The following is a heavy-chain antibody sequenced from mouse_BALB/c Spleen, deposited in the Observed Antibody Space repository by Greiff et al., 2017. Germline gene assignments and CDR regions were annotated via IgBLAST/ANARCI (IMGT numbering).Heavy chain of an antibody. J-gene: IGHJ2*01. D-gene: IGHD2-3*01. CDR3: ARERDGYYDY. V-gene: IGHV1-80*01. CDR1: GYAFSSYW. CDR2: IYPGDGDT. Sequence: QVQLKESGAELVRPGSSVKISCKASGYAFSSYWMNWVKQRPGQGLEWIGQIYPGDGDTNYNGKFKGKATLTADKSSSTAYMQLSSLTSEDSAVYFCARERDGYYDYWGQGTTLTVSS.